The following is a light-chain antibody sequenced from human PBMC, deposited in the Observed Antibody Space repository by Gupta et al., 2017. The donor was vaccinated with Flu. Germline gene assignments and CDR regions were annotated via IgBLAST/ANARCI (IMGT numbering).Light chain of an antibody. CDR1: QIISDY. V-gene: IGKV1-39*01. J-gene: IGKJ2*01. CDR2: AAS. CDR3: QQTYSIPHT. Sequence: GDRVTITCRASQIISDYINWCQQKPGKAPKLLIYAASSLHSGVPSTFSGSGSATDFTLTISSLQLEDFATYYCQQTYSIPHTFGQGTKLEI.